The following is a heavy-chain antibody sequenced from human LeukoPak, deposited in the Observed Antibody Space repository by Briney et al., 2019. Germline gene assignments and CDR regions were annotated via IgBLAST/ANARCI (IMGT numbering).Heavy chain of an antibody. J-gene: IGHJ5*02. CDR1: GFTFSSYA. CDR2: ISGSGGST. CDR3: ARGVGYSSSSASGS. V-gene: IGHV3-23*01. D-gene: IGHD6-6*01. Sequence: QSGGSLRLSCAASGFTFSSYAMSWVRQAPGKGLEWVSAISGSGGSTYYADSVKGRFTISRDNSKNTLYLQMNSLRAEDTAMYYCARGVGYSSSSASGSWGQGTLVTVSS.